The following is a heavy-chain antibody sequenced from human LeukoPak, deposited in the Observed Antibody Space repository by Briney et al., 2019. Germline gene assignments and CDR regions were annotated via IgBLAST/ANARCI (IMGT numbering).Heavy chain of an antibody. Sequence: SVKVSCKASGGTFSSYAIGWVRQAPGQGLEWMGRIIPIFGTANYAQKFQGRVTITTDESTSTAYMELSSLRSEDTAVYYCARARTGYPYYYYMDVWGKGTTVTVSS. CDR2: IIPIFGTA. CDR3: ARARTGYPYYYYMDV. CDR1: GGTFSSYA. D-gene: IGHD6-13*01. J-gene: IGHJ6*03. V-gene: IGHV1-69*05.